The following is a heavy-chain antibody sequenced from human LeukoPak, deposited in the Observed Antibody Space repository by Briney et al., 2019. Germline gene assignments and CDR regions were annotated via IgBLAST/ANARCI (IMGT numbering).Heavy chain of an antibody. CDR3: ARSDWFDP. V-gene: IGHV3-74*01. Sequence: PGGSLRLSCAATGFSFRNAWMHWVRQAPGKGLVWVSRIKGDGSVTVYADSVKGRFTISRDNAKNTPYLQMDSLRVEDTAVYYCARSDWFDPWGQGTLVTVSS. D-gene: IGHD3-3*01. CDR2: IKGDGSVT. J-gene: IGHJ5*02. CDR1: GFSFRNAW.